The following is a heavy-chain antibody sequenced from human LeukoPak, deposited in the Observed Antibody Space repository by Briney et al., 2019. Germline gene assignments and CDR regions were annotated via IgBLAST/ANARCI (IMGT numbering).Heavy chain of an antibody. CDR3: ATLTTPGWFNP. D-gene: IGHD1-1*01. J-gene: IGHJ5*02. V-gene: IGHV4-39*07. Sequence: PSETLSLTCTVSGVSISSSNSYWGWIRQPPGKRLEWIGNIYYSGSTYYNPSLKSRVTISVDTSKNQFSLKLSSVTAADTAVYYCATLTTPGWFNPWGQGTLVTVSS. CDR1: GVSISSSNSY. CDR2: IYYSGST.